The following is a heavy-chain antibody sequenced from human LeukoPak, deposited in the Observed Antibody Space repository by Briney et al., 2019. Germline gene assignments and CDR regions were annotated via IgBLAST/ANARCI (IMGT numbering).Heavy chain of an antibody. CDR2: IHHTGKN. D-gene: IGHD1-1*01. Sequence: PSETLSLTCTVSGDSITSFYWNWVRQSPEKGLEWIRYIHHTGKNYYNPSLKSRITMSVDTSRSQFFLKLSSVTAADTAVYHCAKWHERLLAFDSWGQGVLVTVSS. V-gene: IGHV4-59*01. CDR1: GDSITSFY. J-gene: IGHJ4*02. CDR3: AKWHERLLAFDS.